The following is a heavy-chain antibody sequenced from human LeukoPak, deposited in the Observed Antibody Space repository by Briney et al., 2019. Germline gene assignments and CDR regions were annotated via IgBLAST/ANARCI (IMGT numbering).Heavy chain of an antibody. V-gene: IGHV3-23*01. CDR2: ISGSGGST. J-gene: IGHJ4*02. Sequence: PGGSLRLPCAASGFTFSSYAMSWVRQAPGKGLEWVSAISGSGGSTYYAASVKGRFTISRDNSKNTLYLQMNSPRAEDTAVYYCAKGEQLWLSYYFDYWGQGTLVTVSS. CDR3: AKGEQLWLSYYFDY. D-gene: IGHD5-18*01. CDR1: GFTFSSYA.